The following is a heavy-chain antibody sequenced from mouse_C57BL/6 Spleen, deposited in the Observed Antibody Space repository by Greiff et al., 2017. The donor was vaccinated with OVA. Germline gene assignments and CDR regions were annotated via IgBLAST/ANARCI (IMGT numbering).Heavy chain of an antibody. J-gene: IGHJ2*01. Sequence: VQGVESGAELVRPGASVKLSCKASGYTFTDYYINWVKQRPGQGLEWIARIYPGSGNTYYNEKFKGKATLTAEKSSSTAYMQLSSLTSEDSAVYFCARLYYGSSYDYFDYWGQGTTLTVSS. D-gene: IGHD1-1*01. CDR3: ARLYYGSSYDYFDY. CDR2: IYPGSGNT. V-gene: IGHV1-76*01. CDR1: GYTFTDYY.